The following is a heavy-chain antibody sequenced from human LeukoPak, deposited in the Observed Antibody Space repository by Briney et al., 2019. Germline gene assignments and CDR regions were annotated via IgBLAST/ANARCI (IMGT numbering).Heavy chain of an antibody. D-gene: IGHD4-23*01. CDR1: GFTFSNYG. CDR3: AKDLGYGGNPPVYFDY. CDR2: ISDSGVST. J-gene: IGHJ4*02. Sequence: GGSLRLSCAASGFTFSNYGMNWVRQAPGKGLEWVSAISDSGVSTYYADSVKGRFTVSRDNSKNTLYLQMNSLRAEDTAVYYCAKDLGYGGNPPVYFDYWGQGTLVTVSS. V-gene: IGHV3-23*01.